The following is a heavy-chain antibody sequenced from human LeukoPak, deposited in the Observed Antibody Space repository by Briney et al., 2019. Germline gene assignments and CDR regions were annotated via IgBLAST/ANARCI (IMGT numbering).Heavy chain of an antibody. V-gene: IGHV3-33*01. CDR1: GFTFSSYG. Sequence: GRSLRLSCAASGFTFSSYGMHWVRQAPGKGLEWVAVMWYDGSNKYYADSVKGRFTISRDNSKNTLYLQMNSLRAEDTAVYYCARDTVTTFRFRDYYYYGMDVWGQGTTVTVSS. CDR2: MWYDGSNK. CDR3: ARDTVTTFRFRDYYYYGMDV. J-gene: IGHJ6*02. D-gene: IGHD4-17*01.